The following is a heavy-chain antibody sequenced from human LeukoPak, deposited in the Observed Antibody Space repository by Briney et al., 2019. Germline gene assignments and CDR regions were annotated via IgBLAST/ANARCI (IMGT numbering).Heavy chain of an antibody. Sequence: GGSLRLSCATSGFTFSDHSMDWVRQAPGKGLEWVSYISSSGSTIYYADSVKGRFTISRDNAKNSLYLQMNSLRAEDTAVYYCASAVAGYYYYYGMDVWGKGTTVTVSS. J-gene: IGHJ6*04. CDR3: ASAVAGYYYYYGMDV. CDR2: ISSSGSTI. D-gene: IGHD6-19*01. V-gene: IGHV3-11*04. CDR1: GFTFSDHS.